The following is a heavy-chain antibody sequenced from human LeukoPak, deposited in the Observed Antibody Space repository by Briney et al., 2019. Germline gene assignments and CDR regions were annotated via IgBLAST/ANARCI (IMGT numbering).Heavy chain of an antibody. V-gene: IGHV1-69*06. CDR3: SRGKLTKYFQH. Sequence: SVKVSCKASGGTFSSYAISWVRQAPGQGLEWMGGIITIFGTANYAQTFQGRVTITADKSTSTAYMELSSLRSEDTAVYYCSRGKLTKYFQHWGQGTLVTVSS. CDR1: GGTFSSYA. CDR2: IITIFGTA. D-gene: IGHD1-7*01. J-gene: IGHJ1*01.